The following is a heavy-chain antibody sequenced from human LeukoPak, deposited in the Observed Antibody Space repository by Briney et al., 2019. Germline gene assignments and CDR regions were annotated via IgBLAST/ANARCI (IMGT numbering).Heavy chain of an antibody. V-gene: IGHV3-30*18. CDR1: GFSFNNYD. Sequence: PGRSLRLSCAASGFSFNNYDIHWVRQAPGKGLEWVALMSRDGSEVHYLDSVNGRFTISRDNSKNTLYLQMNSLRSEDTAVYYCAKGKWLGSRLPDYWGQGTLVTVSS. CDR2: MSRDGSEV. J-gene: IGHJ4*02. D-gene: IGHD6-19*01. CDR3: AKGKWLGSRLPDY.